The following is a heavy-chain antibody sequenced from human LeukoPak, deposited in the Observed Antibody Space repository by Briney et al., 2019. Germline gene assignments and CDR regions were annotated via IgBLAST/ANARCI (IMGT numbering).Heavy chain of an antibody. CDR1: GASISSYY. Sequence: SETLSLTCTVSGASISSYYWSWIRQPPGKGLEWIGYTSYSGSTNYNPSLKSRVTISADTSKNQVSLTLSSVTAADTAVYYCARHPELYFFDYWGRGTLVTVSS. D-gene: IGHD3-10*01. CDR2: TSYSGST. CDR3: ARHPELYFFDY. J-gene: IGHJ4*02. V-gene: IGHV4-59*08.